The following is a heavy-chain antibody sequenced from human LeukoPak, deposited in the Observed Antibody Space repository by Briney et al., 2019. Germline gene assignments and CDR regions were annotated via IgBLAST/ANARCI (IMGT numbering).Heavy chain of an antibody. V-gene: IGHV3-43*02. J-gene: IGHJ4*02. CDR2: ISADGAST. Sequence: GGSLRLSCVASGLNFDDSAMHWVRQAPGKGLEWVSLISADGASTFSADSVKGRFSISRDNSKNSLYLQMNSLRSEDTAMYYCAKESGKFDYWGQGTLVAVSS. CDR1: GLNFDDSA. CDR3: AKESGKFDY.